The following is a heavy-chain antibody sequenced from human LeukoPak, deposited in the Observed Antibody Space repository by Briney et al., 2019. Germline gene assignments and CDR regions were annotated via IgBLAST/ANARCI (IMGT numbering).Heavy chain of an antibody. V-gene: IGHV3-21*01. CDR3: AREAAISEGWFDP. CDR1: GFTFSSYS. CDR2: ISSSSSYI. Sequence: PGGSLRLSCAASGFTFSSYSMNWVRQAPGKGLEWVSSISSSSSYIYYADSVKGRFTISRDDAKNSLYLQMNSLRAEDTAGYYCAREAAISEGWFDPWGQGTLVTVSS. D-gene: IGHD5-18*01. J-gene: IGHJ5*02.